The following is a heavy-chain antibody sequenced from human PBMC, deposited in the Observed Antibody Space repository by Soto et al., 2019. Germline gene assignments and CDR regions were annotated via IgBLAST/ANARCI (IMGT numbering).Heavy chain of an antibody. D-gene: IGHD3-3*01. Sequence: VKLVQSGGGVVQPGRSLRLSCAASGFTFSSYAMSWVRQAPGKGLEWVSAISGSGGSTYYADSVKGRFTISRDNSKNTLYLQMNSLRAEDTAVYYCAKALRITIFGVVTPFDYWGQGTLVTVSS. CDR1: GFTFSSYA. CDR3: AKALRITIFGVVTPFDY. J-gene: IGHJ4*02. V-gene: IGHV3-23*04. CDR2: ISGSGGST.